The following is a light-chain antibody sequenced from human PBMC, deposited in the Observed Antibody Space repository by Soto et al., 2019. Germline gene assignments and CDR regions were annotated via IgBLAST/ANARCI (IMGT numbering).Light chain of an antibody. V-gene: IGKV3-20*01. CDR3: HQYGSSPKT. Sequence: ETVLTQSPGTLSLSPGERATLSCRASQSVSSSYLAWYQQKPGQAPRLLIYGASNRDTGIPDRFSGSGSGTDFTLTISRLAPEDFAVYYCHQYGSSPKTFGQGTKVEIK. CDR1: QSVSSSY. CDR2: GAS. J-gene: IGKJ1*01.